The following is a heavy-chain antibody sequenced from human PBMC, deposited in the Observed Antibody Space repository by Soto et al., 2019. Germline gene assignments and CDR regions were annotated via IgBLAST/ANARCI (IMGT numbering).Heavy chain of an antibody. V-gene: IGHV3-30-3*01. J-gene: IGHJ6*02. CDR2: ISYDGSNK. Sequence: VQLVESGGGVVQPGRSLRLSCAASGFTFSSYAMHWVRQAPGKGLEWVAVISYDGSNKYYADSVKGRFTISRDNSKNTLYLQMNSLRAEDTAVYYCARGYYDYVWGSYRSDYYYGMDVWGQGTTVTVSS. D-gene: IGHD3-16*02. CDR3: ARGYYDYVWGSYRSDYYYGMDV. CDR1: GFTFSSYA.